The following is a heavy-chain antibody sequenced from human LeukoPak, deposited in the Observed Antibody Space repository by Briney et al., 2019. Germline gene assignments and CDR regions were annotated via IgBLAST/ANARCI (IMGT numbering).Heavy chain of an antibody. CDR1: GFKFDDYG. CDR2: INWNGGSR. Sequence: GGSLSLSCAASGFKFDDYGMSWVRQVPGKGLEWVSGINWNGGSRGYADSVKGRFTISRDNAKNSVYLQMNSLRSEDTAFYHCVRDRCSSTSCYNTPNWFDPWGQGTLVTVSS. CDR3: VRDRCSSTSCYNTPNWFDP. D-gene: IGHD2-2*02. V-gene: IGHV3-20*01. J-gene: IGHJ5*02.